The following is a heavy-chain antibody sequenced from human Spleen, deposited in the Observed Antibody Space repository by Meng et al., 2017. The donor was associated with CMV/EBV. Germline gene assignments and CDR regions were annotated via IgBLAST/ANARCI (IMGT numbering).Heavy chain of an antibody. J-gene: IGHJ5*02. V-gene: IGHV2-5*01. Sequence: FSGVSLSASGVGVAWIRQPPGKALEWLALIYWNDDKRYSPSLKSRVTIAKDTSKNQVVLTMTDMDPVDTATYYCTRTRDYGGNWLDPWGQGTLVTVSS. CDR1: GVSLSASGVG. D-gene: IGHD4-23*01. CDR3: TRTRDYGGNWLDP. CDR2: IYWNDDK.